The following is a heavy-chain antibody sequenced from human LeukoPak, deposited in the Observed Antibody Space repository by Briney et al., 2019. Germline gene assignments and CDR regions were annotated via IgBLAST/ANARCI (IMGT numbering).Heavy chain of an antibody. V-gene: IGHV1-2*04. J-gene: IGHJ4*02. CDR1: GYTFTGYY. D-gene: IGHD2-2*01. CDR3: ARVPRYCSSTSCPYYLDY. Sequence: ASVKVSCKASGYTFTGYYMHWVRQATGQGLERMGWINPNSGGTNYAQKFQGWVTMTRDTSISTAYMELSRLRSDDTAVYYCARVPRYCSSTSCPYYLDYWGQGTLVTVSS. CDR2: INPNSGGT.